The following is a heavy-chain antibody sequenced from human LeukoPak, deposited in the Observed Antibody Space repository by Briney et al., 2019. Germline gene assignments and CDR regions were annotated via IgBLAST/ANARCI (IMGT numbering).Heavy chain of an antibody. CDR2: INHSGSP. D-gene: IGHD6-6*01. CDR1: GGSFSDYY. V-gene: IGHV4-34*01. J-gene: IGHJ6*02. Sequence: SETLSLPCAVYGGSFSDYYWSCIRQPPGKGLEWIGEINHSGSPNYNPSLKSRVTISLDTPKNQFSLKMSSVTAADTAVYYCARGHGPSSSSIRNYGLDVWGQGTTVTVSS. CDR3: ARGHGPSSSSIRNYGLDV.